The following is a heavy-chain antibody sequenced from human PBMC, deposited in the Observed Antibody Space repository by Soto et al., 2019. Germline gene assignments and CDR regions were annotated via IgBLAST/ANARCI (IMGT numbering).Heavy chain of an antibody. D-gene: IGHD1-20*01. CDR3: ARGLITGINYYYYYMDV. V-gene: IGHV3-33*01. CDR2: IWYDGSNK. Sequence: GGSLRLSCAASGFTFSSYGMHWVRQAPGKGLEWVAVIWYDGSNKYYADSVKGRFTISRDNSKNTLYLQMNSLRAEDTAVYYCARGLITGINYYYYYMDVWGKGTTVTVSS. CDR1: GFTFSSYG. J-gene: IGHJ6*03.